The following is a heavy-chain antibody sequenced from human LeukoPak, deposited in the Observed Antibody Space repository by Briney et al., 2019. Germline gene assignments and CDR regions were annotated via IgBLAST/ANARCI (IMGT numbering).Heavy chain of an antibody. D-gene: IGHD1-26*01. CDR3: ARADLSGSYFHPHFLDY. J-gene: IGHJ4*02. CDR1: GFTFSDYS. Sequence: QAGGSLRLSCAASGFTFSDYSMNWVRQATGKGLEWVSYISSSGSTIYYADSVRGRFTISRDNAKNSLYLQMNSLRAEDTAMYYCARADLSGSYFHPHFLDYWGQGTLVTVSS. CDR2: ISSSGSTI. V-gene: IGHV3-48*03.